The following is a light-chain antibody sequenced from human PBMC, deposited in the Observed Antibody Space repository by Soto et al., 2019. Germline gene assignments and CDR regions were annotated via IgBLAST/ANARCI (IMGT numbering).Light chain of an antibody. CDR1: QSISSY. Sequence: DIQMTQSPSSLSASVGDRVTITCRASQSISSYLNWYQQKPGKAPKLLIYAASSLQSGVPSRFSGSGSGTDYTLTIGSLQPEDFATYYCQQSYSRTFGQGTEVDIK. J-gene: IGKJ1*01. CDR2: AAS. CDR3: QQSYSRT. V-gene: IGKV1-39*01.